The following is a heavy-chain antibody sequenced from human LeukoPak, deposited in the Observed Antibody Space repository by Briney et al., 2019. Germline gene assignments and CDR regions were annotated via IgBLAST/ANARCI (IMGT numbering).Heavy chain of an antibody. CDR3: ARLGYSYGYHYYYGMDV. V-gene: IGHV4-59*01. CDR2: IYYSGST. Sequence: PSETLSLTCTVSGGSISSYYWSWIRQPPGKGLEWIGYIYYSGSTNYNPSLKSRVTISVDTSKNQFSLKLRSVTAADTAVYYCARLGYSYGYHYYYGMDVWGQGTTVTVSS. CDR1: GGSISSYY. D-gene: IGHD5-18*01. J-gene: IGHJ6*02.